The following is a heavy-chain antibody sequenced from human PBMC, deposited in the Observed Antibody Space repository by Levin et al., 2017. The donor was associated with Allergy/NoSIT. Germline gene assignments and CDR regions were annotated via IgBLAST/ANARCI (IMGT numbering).Heavy chain of an antibody. J-gene: IGHJ4*02. V-gene: IGHV3-48*02. CDR2: ISSSSTI. CDR1: GFTFSSYS. Sequence: GESLKISCAASGFTFSSYSMNWVRQAPGKGLEWVSYISSSSTIYYADSVQGRFTISRDNAKNSLYLQMNSLRDEDTAVYYCARGEKSYSSSSIDYWGQGTLVTVSS. D-gene: IGHD6-6*01. CDR3: ARGEKSYSSSSIDY.